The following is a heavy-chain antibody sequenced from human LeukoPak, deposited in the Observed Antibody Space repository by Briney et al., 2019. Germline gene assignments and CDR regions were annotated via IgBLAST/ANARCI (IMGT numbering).Heavy chain of an antibody. V-gene: IGHV5-51*01. CDR2: IYPGDYDT. CDR1: GYSFTSYW. CDR3: ATAPDYGGNFYYFDY. Sequence: GESLKISCKGSGYSFTSYWIGWVRQMPGKGLEWMGIIYPGDYDTRYSPSFQGQVTISADKSISTAYLQWSSLKASDTAMYYCATAPDYGGNFYYFDYWGQGTLVTVSS. D-gene: IGHD4-23*01. J-gene: IGHJ4*02.